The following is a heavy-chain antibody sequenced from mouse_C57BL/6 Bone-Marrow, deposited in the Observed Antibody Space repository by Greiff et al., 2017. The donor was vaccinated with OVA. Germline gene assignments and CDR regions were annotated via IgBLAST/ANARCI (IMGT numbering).Heavy chain of an antibody. CDR2: INPDSSTI. V-gene: IGHV4-1*01. J-gene: IGHJ2*01. CDR3: ASSIYDGYYGY. Sequence: EVKLLQSGGGLVQPGGSLKLSCAASGIDFSRYWMSWVRRAPGKGLEWIGEINPDSSTINYAPSLKDKFIISRDNAKNTLYLQMSKVRSEDTALDYCASSIYDGYYGYWGQGTTLTVSS. D-gene: IGHD2-3*01. CDR1: GIDFSRYW.